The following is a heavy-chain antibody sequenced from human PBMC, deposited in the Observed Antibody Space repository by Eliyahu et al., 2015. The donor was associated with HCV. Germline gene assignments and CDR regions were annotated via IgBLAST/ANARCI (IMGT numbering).Heavy chain of an antibody. CDR3: ARLGVYGGNDDWYFDL. CDR1: GYSFTSXW. CDR2: IYPGDSDT. V-gene: IGHV5-51*01. D-gene: IGHD4-23*01. J-gene: IGHJ2*01. Sequence: EVQLVQSGAEVKKPXXXXKISCXGSGYSFTSXWIXWVRQMPGKGLEWIGIIYPGDSDTRYSPSFQGQVTISADKSISTAYLQWSSLKASDTAMYYCARLGVYGGNDDWYFDLWGRGTLVTVSS.